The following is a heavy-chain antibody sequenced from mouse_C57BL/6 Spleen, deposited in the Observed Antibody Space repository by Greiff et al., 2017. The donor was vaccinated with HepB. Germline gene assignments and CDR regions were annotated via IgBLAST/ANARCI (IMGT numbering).Heavy chain of an antibody. V-gene: IGHV5-17*01. CDR2: ISSGSSTI. CDR3: ARTGDPWFAY. Sequence: DVQLVESGGGLVKPGGSLKLSCAASGFTFSDYGMHWVRQAPEKGLEWVAYISSGSSTIYYADTVKGRFTIARDNAKNTLFLQMTSLRSEDTAMYYCARTGDPWFAYWGQGTLVTVSA. J-gene: IGHJ3*01. CDR1: GFTFSDYG.